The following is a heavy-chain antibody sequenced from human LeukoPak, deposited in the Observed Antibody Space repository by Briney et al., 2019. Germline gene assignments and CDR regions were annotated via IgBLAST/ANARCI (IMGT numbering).Heavy chain of an antibody. CDR1: GGSFSGYY. J-gene: IGHJ4*02. Sequence: SETLSLTCAVYGGSFSGYYWSWIRQPPGKGLEWIGEINHSGSTNYNPSLKSRVTISVDTSKNQFSLNLNSLTAADTAVYFCARDPNYFVHWGQGILVTVSS. CDR3: ARDPNYFVH. CDR2: INHSGST. V-gene: IGHV4-34*01.